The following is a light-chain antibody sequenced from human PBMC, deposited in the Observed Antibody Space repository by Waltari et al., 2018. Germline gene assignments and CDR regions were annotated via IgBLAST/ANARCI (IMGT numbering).Light chain of an antibody. J-gene: IGKJ2*01. CDR3: LQDYNYPYT. V-gene: IGKV1-6*01. CDR2: AAS. CDR1: QAIRND. Sequence: AIQMTQSPSSLSASVGDSVTITCRASQAIRNDLGWYQQTPGRAPKLLIFAASSLQSGVPSRFSGSGSGTDFTLTITSLQPEDFATYYCLQDYNYPYTFGRGTNLEIK.